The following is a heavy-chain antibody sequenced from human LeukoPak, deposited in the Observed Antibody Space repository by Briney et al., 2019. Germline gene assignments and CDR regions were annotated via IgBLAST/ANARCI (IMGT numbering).Heavy chain of an antibody. D-gene: IGHD1-26*01. Sequence: GGSLRLSCAASGFIFRDYNMNWVRQAPGKGLEWVSYINTISGCTYYADSVKGRFTISRDNAKKSLYLQMNSLRAEDTAVYYCARDRSGSSSVDDAFDLWGQGTTVTVAS. CDR3: ARDRSGSSSVDDAFDL. J-gene: IGHJ3*01. CDR2: INTISGCT. V-gene: IGHV3-21*01. CDR1: GFIFRDYN.